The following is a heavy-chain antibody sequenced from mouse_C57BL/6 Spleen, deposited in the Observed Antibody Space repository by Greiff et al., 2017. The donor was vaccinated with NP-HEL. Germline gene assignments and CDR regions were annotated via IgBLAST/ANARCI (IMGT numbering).Heavy chain of an antibody. J-gene: IGHJ4*01. CDR1: GYTFTGYW. CDR3: ASGGYCDAMDY. Sequence: VQLQQSGAELMKPGASVKLSCKATGYTFTGYWIEWVKQRPGHGLEWIGVIFPGSGSTNYNEKFKGKATLTADTSSNTAYMQLSSLTTDDSAIYYCASGGYCDAMDYWGQGTSVTVSS. D-gene: IGHD2-3*01. V-gene: IGHV1-9*01. CDR2: IFPGSGST.